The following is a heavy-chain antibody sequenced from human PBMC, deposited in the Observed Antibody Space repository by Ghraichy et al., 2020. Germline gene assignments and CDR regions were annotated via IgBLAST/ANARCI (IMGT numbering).Heavy chain of an antibody. Sequence: SQTLSLTCAISGDSVSSNSAAWNWIRQSPSRGLEWLGRTYYRSKWYNDYAVSVKSRITINPDTSKSQFSLQLNSVTPEDTAVYYCARGEHSGYDSPFDYWGQGTLVTVSS. CDR3: ARGEHSGYDSPFDY. D-gene: IGHD5-12*01. CDR1: GDSVSSNSAA. V-gene: IGHV6-1*01. J-gene: IGHJ4*02. CDR2: TYYRSKWYN.